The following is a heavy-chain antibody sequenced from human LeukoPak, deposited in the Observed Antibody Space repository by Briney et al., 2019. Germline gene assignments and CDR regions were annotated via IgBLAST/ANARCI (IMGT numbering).Heavy chain of an antibody. CDR1: GFTFDDYA. D-gene: IGHD3-3*01. V-gene: IGHV3-9*01. CDR3: AKTRGYDFWSGYFDY. Sequence: PGGSLRLSCAASGFTFDDYAMHWVRDAPGKGLGWVSGISWNRGVIGYADSVKGRFTISRDNAKNSLYLQMNSLRAEDTALYYCAKTRGYDFWSGYFDYWGQGTLVTVSS. CDR2: ISWNRGVI. J-gene: IGHJ4*02.